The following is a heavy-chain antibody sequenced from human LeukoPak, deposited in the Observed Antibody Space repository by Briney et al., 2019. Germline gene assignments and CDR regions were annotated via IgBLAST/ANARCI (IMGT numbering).Heavy chain of an antibody. J-gene: IGHJ3*02. V-gene: IGHV3-7*01. CDR2: INQDGSEK. D-gene: IGHD3-22*01. CDR3: ARAPMIVVVIGAFDI. Sequence: GGSLRLSCAASGFIFSSHWMNWVRQAPGKGLEWVANINQDGSEKYYVDSVKGRFTISRDNAKNSLYLEMSSLRAEDTAVYYCARAPMIVVVIGAFDIWGQGTMVTVSS. CDR1: GFIFSSHW.